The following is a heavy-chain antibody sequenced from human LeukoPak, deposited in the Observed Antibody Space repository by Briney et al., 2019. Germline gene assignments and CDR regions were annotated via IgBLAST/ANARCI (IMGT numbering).Heavy chain of an antibody. V-gene: IGHV1-2*02. D-gene: IGHD6-19*01. Sequence: WASVKVSCKASGYTFTGYYIHWVRQAPGQRLEWMGWINPNSGGTNYAQKFQGRVTMTRDTSISTAYMELSRLRSDDTAVYYCARASRGAVAGTGPWGQGTLVTVSS. CDR2: INPNSGGT. CDR3: ARASRGAVAGTGP. J-gene: IGHJ5*02. CDR1: GYTFTGYY.